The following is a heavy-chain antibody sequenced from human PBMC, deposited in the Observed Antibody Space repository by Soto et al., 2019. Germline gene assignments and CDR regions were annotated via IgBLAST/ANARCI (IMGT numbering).Heavy chain of an antibody. CDR2: IVVGSGKT. CDR1: GLTFTSSA. J-gene: IGHJ4*02. CDR3: AATFDSGSYDFGGHAW. V-gene: IGHV1-58*02. D-gene: IGHD2-21*01. Sequence: SLKVSCKGSGLTFTSSAIQCLRQTGGQPLEWIGWIVVGSGKTDYTHNLQARVTITRDKSTSTAYMELSGLRSEDTAVYYCAATFDSGSYDFGGHAWWGQGTLVTVSS.